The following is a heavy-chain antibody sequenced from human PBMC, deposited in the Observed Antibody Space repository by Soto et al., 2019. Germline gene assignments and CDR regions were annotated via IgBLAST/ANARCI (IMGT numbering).Heavy chain of an antibody. Sequence: QITLKESGPTLVKPTQTLTLTCSSSGFSLSTSAVGVGWIRQPPGKALEWLALSYWDDDKRYSPSLKSRLTIAKDTSKNQVVLRMTNMDSVDTATYYCAHRRVYDILTVYQAGDAFDVWGQGTMVTVSS. CDR3: AHRRVYDILTVYQAGDAFDV. V-gene: IGHV2-5*02. J-gene: IGHJ3*01. D-gene: IGHD3-9*01. CDR1: GFSLSTSAVG. CDR2: SYWDDDK.